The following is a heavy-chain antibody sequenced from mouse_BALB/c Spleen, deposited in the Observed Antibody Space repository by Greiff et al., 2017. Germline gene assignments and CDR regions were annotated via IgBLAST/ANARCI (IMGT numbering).Heavy chain of an antibody. CDR3: ARSITGAWFAY. CDR2: ISYDGSN. Sequence: DVQLQESGPGLVKPSQSLSLTCSVTGYSITSGYYWNLIRQFPGNKLEWMGYISYDGSNNYNPSLKNRISITRDTSKNQFFLKLNSVTTEDTATYYCARSITGAWFAYWGQGTLVTVSA. V-gene: IGHV3-6*02. CDR1: GYSITSGYY. J-gene: IGHJ3*01. D-gene: IGHD1-1*01.